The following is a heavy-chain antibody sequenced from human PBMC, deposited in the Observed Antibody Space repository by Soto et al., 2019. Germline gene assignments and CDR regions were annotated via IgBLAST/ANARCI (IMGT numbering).Heavy chain of an antibody. CDR3: ARHLLVSIGDPWYFDL. V-gene: IGHV4-59*08. J-gene: IGHJ2*01. CDR1: GGSISGYY. CDR2: IYYSGDT. Sequence: PSETLSLTCTVSGGSISGYYWSWIRQPPGKGLEWVGYIYYSGDTNSTPSLKSRVTMSVDTSKNQFSLNLSSVTAADTAVYYCARHLLVSIGDPWYFDLWGRGTLVTVSS. D-gene: IGHD3-3*02.